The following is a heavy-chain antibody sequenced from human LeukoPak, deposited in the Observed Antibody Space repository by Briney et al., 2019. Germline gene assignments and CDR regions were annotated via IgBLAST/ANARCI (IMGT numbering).Heavy chain of an antibody. D-gene: IGHD2-2*01. CDR2: IYYSGST. CDR3: ARSVYCSSTSCYKRGNWFDP. V-gene: IGHV4-61*08. J-gene: IGHJ5*02. CDR1: APSISTGDYY. Sequence: SQTLSLTCTVPAPSISTGDYYWSSIRQPPVKGLEWIGYIYYSGSTTYNPSLKSPVTISVATSQAQFSLKLSSVTAADTAVYHCARSVYCSSTSCYKRGNWFDPWGQGTLVTVSS.